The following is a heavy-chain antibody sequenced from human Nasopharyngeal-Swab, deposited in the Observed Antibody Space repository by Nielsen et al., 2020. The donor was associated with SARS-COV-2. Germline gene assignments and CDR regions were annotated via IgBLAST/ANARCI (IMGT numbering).Heavy chain of an antibody. CDR3: ARDFYGSGSCYNAYGMDV. V-gene: IGHV3-7*01. J-gene: IGHJ6*02. Sequence: WIRQPPGKGLEWVANIKQDGGEKYYVDSVKGRFTISRDNAKNSLYLQMNSLRAEDTAVYYCARDFYGSGSCYNAYGMDVWGQGTTVTVSS. D-gene: IGHD3-10*01. CDR2: IKQDGGEK.